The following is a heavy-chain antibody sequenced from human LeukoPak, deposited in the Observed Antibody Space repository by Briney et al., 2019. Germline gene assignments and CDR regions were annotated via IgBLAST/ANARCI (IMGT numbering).Heavy chain of an antibody. J-gene: IGHJ4*02. CDR3: ARALYDFWSGSTFDY. D-gene: IGHD3-3*01. V-gene: IGHV4-34*01. CDR2: INHSGST. CDR1: GGSFSGYY. Sequence: SETLSLTCAVYGGSFSGYYWSWIRQPPGKGLERIGEINHSGSTNYNPSLKSRVTISVDTSKNQFSLKLSSVTAADTAVYYCARALYDFWSGSTFDYWGQGTLVTVSS.